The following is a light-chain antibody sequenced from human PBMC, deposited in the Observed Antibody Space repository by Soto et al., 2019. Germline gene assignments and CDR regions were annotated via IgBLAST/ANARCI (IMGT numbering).Light chain of an antibody. V-gene: IGKV1-5*01. Sequence: DSQMTQSPSTLSASVADRVTITCRASQSISSWLAWYQQKPGKAPKLLIYDASSLKSGVPSRFSGSGSGTEFTLTISSLQPDDFATYYCQQYNSYPLTFGGGTKVDIK. CDR1: QSISSW. CDR3: QQYNSYPLT. J-gene: IGKJ4*01. CDR2: DAS.